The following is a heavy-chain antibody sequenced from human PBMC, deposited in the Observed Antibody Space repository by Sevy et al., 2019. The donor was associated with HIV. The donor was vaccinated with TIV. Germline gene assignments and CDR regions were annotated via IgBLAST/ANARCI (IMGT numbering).Heavy chain of an antibody. CDR3: ARVSGSFYFYYYYGMDV. D-gene: IGHD1-26*01. V-gene: IGHV3-53*01. Sequence: GGSLRLSCAVSGFPVSSSYMNWVRQAPGKGLEWVSVFYTGSKTDYADSVKGRFTMSRDNSKNTLYLQMNGLRDEDTAVYYCARVSGSFYFYYYYGMDVWGQGTTVTVSS. CDR1: GFPVSSSY. J-gene: IGHJ6*02. CDR2: FYTGSKT.